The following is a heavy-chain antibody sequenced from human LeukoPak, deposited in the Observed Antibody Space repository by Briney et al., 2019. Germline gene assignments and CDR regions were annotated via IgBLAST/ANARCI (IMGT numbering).Heavy chain of an antibody. CDR1: GGSISSGGYY. Sequence: SQTLSLTCTLSGGSISSGGYYWSWIRQHPGKGLEWIGYIYYSGSSYYHPSLKSRVTISVDTSKNQFSLKLSSVTAADTAVYYCARERAAAGRPYFDYWGQGTLVTVSS. CDR2: IYYSGSS. V-gene: IGHV4-31*03. J-gene: IGHJ4*02. CDR3: ARERAAAGRPYFDY. D-gene: IGHD6-13*01.